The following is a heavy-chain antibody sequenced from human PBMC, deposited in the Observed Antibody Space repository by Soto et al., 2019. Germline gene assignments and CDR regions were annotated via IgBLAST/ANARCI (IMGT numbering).Heavy chain of an antibody. D-gene: IGHD5-18*01. CDR2: IYPGDSDT. CDR3: ARHEGVDTAMVCGALDHAFDI. J-gene: IGHJ3*02. Sequence: GESLKISCKGSGYSFTSYWIGWVRQMPGKGLEWMGIIYPGDSDTRYSPSFQGQVTISVDKSISTAYLQWSSLKASDTAMYYCARHEGVDTAMVCGALDHAFDICGQGTMVTVS. V-gene: IGHV5-51*01. CDR1: GYSFTSYW.